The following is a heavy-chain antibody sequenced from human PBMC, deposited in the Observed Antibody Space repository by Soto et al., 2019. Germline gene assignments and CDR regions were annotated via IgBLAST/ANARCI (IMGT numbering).Heavy chain of an antibody. J-gene: IGHJ4*02. CDR1: GFTFSSYG. D-gene: IGHD3-3*01. CDR3: AKGSRFLEWLLWGSADYFDY. Sequence: GGSLRLSCAASGFTFSSYGMHWVRQAPGKGLEWVAVISYDGSNKYYADSVKGRFTISRDNSKNTLYLQMNSLRAEDTAVYYCAKGSRFLEWLLWGSADYFDYWGQGTLVTVSS. V-gene: IGHV3-30*18. CDR2: ISYDGSNK.